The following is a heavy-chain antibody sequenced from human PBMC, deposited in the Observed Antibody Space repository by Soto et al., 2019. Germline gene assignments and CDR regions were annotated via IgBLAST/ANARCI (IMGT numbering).Heavy chain of an antibody. J-gene: IGHJ4*02. Sequence: QVQLQQWGAGLLKPSETLSLTCAVYGGSFSGYYWSWIRQPPGKGLEWIGEINHSGSTNYNPSLKGRVTISVDTSKNLFSLKLRSVAAADTAVYYCARGGVRITMVRGVRGLFDYWGQGTLVTVSS. CDR2: INHSGST. V-gene: IGHV4-34*01. D-gene: IGHD3-10*01. CDR1: GGSFSGYY. CDR3: ARGGVRITMVRGVRGLFDY.